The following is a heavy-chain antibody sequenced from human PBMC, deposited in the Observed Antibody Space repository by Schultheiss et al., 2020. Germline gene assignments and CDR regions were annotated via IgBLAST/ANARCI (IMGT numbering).Heavy chain of an antibody. V-gene: IGHV3-7*01. CDR2: IKQDGSEK. CDR1: GFTFSSYW. D-gene: IGHD1-26*01. J-gene: IGHJ4*02. CDR3: ATNAGPHPDSGSYSGGGIDFDY. Sequence: GGSLRLSCAASGFTFSSYWMSWVRQAPGKGLEWVANIKQDGSEKYYVDSVKGRFTISRDNAKNSLYLQMNSLRAEDTAVYYCATNAGPHPDSGSYSGGGIDFDYWGQGTLVNVSS.